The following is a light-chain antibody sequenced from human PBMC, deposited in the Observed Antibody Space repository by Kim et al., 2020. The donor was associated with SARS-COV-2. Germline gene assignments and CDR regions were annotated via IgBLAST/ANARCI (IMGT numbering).Light chain of an antibody. CDR3: MQALQTPRT. CDR2: LGS. CDR1: QSLLHSDGYNY. Sequence: EPASISCRSSQSLLHSDGYNYWDWYLQKPGQSPQLLMYLGSNRASGVPDRFSGSEAGTDFTLKISRVEAEDVGVYYCMQALQTPRTFGQGTKLEI. J-gene: IGKJ2*01. V-gene: IGKV2-28*01.